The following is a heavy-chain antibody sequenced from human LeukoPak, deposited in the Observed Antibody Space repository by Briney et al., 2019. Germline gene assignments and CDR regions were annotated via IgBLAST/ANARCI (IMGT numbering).Heavy chain of an antibody. CDR1: GFTFKSYW. CDR2: IKEDGSDK. J-gene: IGHJ4*02. Sequence: GSLRLSCAVSGFTFKSYWMSWVRQAPGKGLEWVANIKEDGSDKYYVDSVKGRFTISRDNAKNSLYLQMNSLRAEDTAVYYCARGSASCDYWGQGTPVTVSS. CDR3: ARGSASCDY. V-gene: IGHV3-7*01.